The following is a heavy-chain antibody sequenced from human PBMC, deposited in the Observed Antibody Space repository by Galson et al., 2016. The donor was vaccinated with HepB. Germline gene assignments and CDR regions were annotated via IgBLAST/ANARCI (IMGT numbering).Heavy chain of an antibody. V-gene: IGHV3-11*04. CDR1: GFTFGDYY. D-gene: IGHD5-24*01. Sequence: SLRLSCAASGFTFGDYYMTWIRQAPGKGLEWVSYISTTGSNTYYADSVKGRFTISRDNAKNSLYVQMNSLRVEDTAVYYCARDPGYITAAPFFDYWGQGTLATVSS. CDR2: ISTTGSNT. J-gene: IGHJ4*02. CDR3: ARDPGYITAAPFFDY.